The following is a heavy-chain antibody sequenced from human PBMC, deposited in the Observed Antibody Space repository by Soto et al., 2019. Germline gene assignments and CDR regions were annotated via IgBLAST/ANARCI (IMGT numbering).Heavy chain of an antibody. CDR1: GGSINSYY. CDR2: IYIGGST. J-gene: IGHJ4*02. Sequence: QVQLQESGPGLVKPSETLSLTCTVSGGSINSYYWSWIRQPAGKGLEWIGRIYIGGSTNYNPSLKSPLPLSVDTSNNQFSLKPTSVAGAETAGHYCARGPGGCGGFSLGDWGQGTLVTVSS. V-gene: IGHV4-4*07. CDR3: ARGPGGCGGFSLGD. D-gene: IGHD3-16*01.